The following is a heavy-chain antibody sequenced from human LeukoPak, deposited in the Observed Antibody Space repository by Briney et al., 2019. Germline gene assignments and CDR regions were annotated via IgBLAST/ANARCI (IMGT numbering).Heavy chain of an antibody. J-gene: IGHJ4*02. CDR3: ARDRVAAGFDY. D-gene: IGHD6-13*01. CDR1: GFTFSSYW. V-gene: IGHV3-7*03. Sequence: PGGALRLSCAASGFTFSSYWMSWVRQAPGKGLEGVANIKQDGSEKYYVDSVKGRFTISRDNAKTSLYLQMNSLRAEDTAVYYCARDRVAAGFDYWGQGTLVTVYS. CDR2: IKQDGSEK.